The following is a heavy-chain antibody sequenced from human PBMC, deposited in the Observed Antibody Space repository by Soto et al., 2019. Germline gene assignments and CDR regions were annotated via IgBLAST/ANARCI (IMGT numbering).Heavy chain of an antibody. CDR3: ARGGLVVVGDAFDI. Sequence: SETLSLTCTVSGGSISSYYWSWIRQPPGKGLEWIGYIYYSGSTNYNPSLKSRVTISVDTSKNQFSLKLSSVTAADTAVYYCARGGLVVVGDAFDIWGQGTMVTVSS. CDR2: IYYSGST. J-gene: IGHJ3*02. D-gene: IGHD2-15*01. V-gene: IGHV4-59*01. CDR1: GGSISSYY.